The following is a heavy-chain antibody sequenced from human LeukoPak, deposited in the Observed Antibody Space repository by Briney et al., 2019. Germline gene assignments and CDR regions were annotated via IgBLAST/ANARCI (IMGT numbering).Heavy chain of an antibody. CDR2: IKSNTDGGTT. V-gene: IGHV3-15*01. J-gene: IGHJ4*02. CDR1: GFSFSTYT. CDR3: TTDAGYDSRWYNY. Sequence: PWGSLRLSCAAAGFSFSTYTMTWVRQAPGHGLDWVGRIKSNTDGGTTDYAAPVKGRFTISRDDSKNTLYLRMNSLKTEDTAVYYCTTDAGYDSRWYNYWGQGTLVTVSS. D-gene: IGHD6-13*01.